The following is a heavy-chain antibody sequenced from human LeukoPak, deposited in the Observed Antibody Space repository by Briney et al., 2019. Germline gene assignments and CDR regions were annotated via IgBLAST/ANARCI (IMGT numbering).Heavy chain of an antibody. V-gene: IGHV4-39*07. D-gene: IGHD2-2*01. Sequence: PSETLSLTCTVSGGSISITSYYWGWIRQPPGKGLEWIGSMYSSGSTYYNPPLKSRVTISVDTSKNQFSLKLSSVTAADTAVYYCARGPPDCSSTSCYAFDAFDIWGQGTMVTVSS. CDR3: ARGPPDCSSTSCYAFDAFDI. CDR1: GGSISITSYY. J-gene: IGHJ3*02. CDR2: MYSSGST.